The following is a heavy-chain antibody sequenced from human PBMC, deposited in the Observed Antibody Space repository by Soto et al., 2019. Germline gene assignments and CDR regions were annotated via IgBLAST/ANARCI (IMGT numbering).Heavy chain of an antibody. J-gene: IGHJ6*02. CDR3: AGGMAGLDV. CDR2: INSDGSHT. CDR1: GLSFNIYW. Sequence: EVQLVESGGGLVQPGGSLRLSCAASGLSFNIYWMHWVRQVPGKGLVWLARINSDGSHTIYVDSVRGRFTISRDNAKSTVLRQTASLRDEDTGVNLCAGGMAGLDVWGQGTTGSVSS. V-gene: IGHV3-74*01.